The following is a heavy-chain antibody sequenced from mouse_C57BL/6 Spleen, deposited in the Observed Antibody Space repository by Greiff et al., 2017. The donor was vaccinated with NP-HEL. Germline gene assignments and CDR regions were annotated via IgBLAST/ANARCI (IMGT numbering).Heavy chain of an antibody. V-gene: IGHV1-85*01. CDR1: GYTFTSYD. CDR3: ARRAGTYAMDY. Sequence: QVHVKQSGPEMVKPGASVKLSCKASGYTFTSYDINWVKQRPGQGLEWIGWIYPRDGSTKYNEKFKGKATLTVDTSSSTAYMELHSLTSEDSAVYFCARRAGTYAMDYWGQGTSVTVSS. J-gene: IGHJ4*01. D-gene: IGHD3-3*01. CDR2: IYPRDGST.